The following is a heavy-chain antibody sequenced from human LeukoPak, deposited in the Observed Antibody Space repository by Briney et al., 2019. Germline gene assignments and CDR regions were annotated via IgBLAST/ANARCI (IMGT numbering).Heavy chain of an antibody. V-gene: IGHV5-51*01. CDR1: GYTFTEDW. CDR2: IYPGDCDT. D-gene: IGHD5-24*01. Sequence: GESLQISCKGSGYTFTEDWIGWVRQPPARGLQCMGMIYPGDCDTSYSPSFQGQVTISADKSISTAYLQWSSLKASDTAMYYCARRDMATNTPFDYWGQGTLVTVSS. J-gene: IGHJ4*02. CDR3: ARRDMATNTPFDY.